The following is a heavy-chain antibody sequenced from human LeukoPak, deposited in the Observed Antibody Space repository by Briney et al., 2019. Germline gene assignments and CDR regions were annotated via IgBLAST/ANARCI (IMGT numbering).Heavy chain of an antibody. CDR3: ARGGEWDALDY. V-gene: IGHV3-30-3*01. CDR2: ISYDGSHK. J-gene: IGHJ4*02. Sequence: GRSLRPSCAASGFTFSRYEMYWVRQAPGKGLEWVAVISYDGSHKYYADSVKGRFTISRDNSKNMLYVQLNSLRPEDTAVYYCARGGEWDALDYWGQGSLVTVSS. CDR1: GFTFSRYE. D-gene: IGHD3-16*01.